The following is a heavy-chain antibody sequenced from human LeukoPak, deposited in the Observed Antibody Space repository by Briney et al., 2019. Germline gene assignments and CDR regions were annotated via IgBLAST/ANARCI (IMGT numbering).Heavy chain of an antibody. CDR3: ARNSDVDTAMEENHFDY. J-gene: IGHJ4*02. D-gene: IGHD5-18*01. Sequence: GGSLRLSCAASGFTFSSNYMSWVRQAPGKGLEWVSVIYSGGSTYYADSVKGRFTISRDNSKNTLYLQMNSLSAEDTAVYYCARNSDVDTAMEENHFDYWGQGTLVTVSS. CDR2: IYSGGST. CDR1: GFTFSSNY. V-gene: IGHV3-66*02.